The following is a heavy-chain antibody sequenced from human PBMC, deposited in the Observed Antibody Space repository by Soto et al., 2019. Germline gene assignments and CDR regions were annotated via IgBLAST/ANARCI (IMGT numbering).Heavy chain of an antibody. V-gene: IGHV4-39*01. D-gene: IGHD2-8*02. CDR1: GGSISSSSYY. CDR2: IYYSGST. J-gene: IGHJ4*02. Sequence: QLQLQESGPGLVKPSETLSLTCTVSGGSISSSSYYWGWIRQPPGKGLEWIGSIYYSGSTYYNPSLKSRVTIPTDTSKNKFSLKLSYVTAANTAVYSCARRRWSTHYFDYWGQGTLVTVSS. CDR3: ARRRWSTHYFDY.